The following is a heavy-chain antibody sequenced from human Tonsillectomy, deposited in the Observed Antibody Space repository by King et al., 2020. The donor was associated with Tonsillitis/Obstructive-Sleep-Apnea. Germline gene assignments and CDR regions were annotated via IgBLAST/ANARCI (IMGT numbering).Heavy chain of an antibody. CDR2: ISSGSNYI. CDR1: GFTFSNYN. J-gene: IGHJ4*02. D-gene: IGHD2-15*01. V-gene: IGHV3-21*01. CDR3: ATVPGPYSH. Sequence: VQLVESGGGLVKPGGSLRLTCAASGFTFSNYNMNWVRQAPGKGLEWVSSISSGSNYIYNADSVKGRFTISRDNAKNSLYLQMNSLRAEDTAVYYCATVPGPYSHWGQGTLVTVSS.